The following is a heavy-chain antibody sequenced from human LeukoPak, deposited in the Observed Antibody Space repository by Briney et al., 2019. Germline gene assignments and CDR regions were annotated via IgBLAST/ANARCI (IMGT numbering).Heavy chain of an antibody. CDR2: IHYSGST. D-gene: IGHD6-13*01. J-gene: IGHJ4*02. Sequence: PSETLSLTCTVSGGSISSYYWSWIRQPPGKGLEWIGYIHYSGSTNYNPSLKSRVTISADTSKKQFSLNLRSVTAADTAVYYCVRYIGAPGFTHFDYWGQGNLVTVSS. CDR1: GGSISSYY. V-gene: IGHV4-59*01. CDR3: VRYIGAPGFTHFDY.